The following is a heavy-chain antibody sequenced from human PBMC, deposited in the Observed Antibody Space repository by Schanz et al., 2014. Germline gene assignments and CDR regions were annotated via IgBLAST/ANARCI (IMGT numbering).Heavy chain of an antibody. V-gene: IGHV3-48*01. Sequence: EVQLLESGGGLVQPGGSLRLSCAASGFTFSSYAMHWVRQAPGKGLEWLSYIDAKSTTVYYADSVKGRFTVFRDNSKRTLYLEINDPRAEDTAVYYCAKDSCSSTTCYGYGMDVWGRGSTVTVSS. J-gene: IGHJ6*02. D-gene: IGHD2-2*01. CDR2: IDAKSTTV. CDR1: GFTFSSYA. CDR3: AKDSCSSTTCYGYGMDV.